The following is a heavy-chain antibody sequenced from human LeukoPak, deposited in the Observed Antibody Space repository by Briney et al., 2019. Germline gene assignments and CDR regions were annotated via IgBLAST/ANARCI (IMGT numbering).Heavy chain of an antibody. D-gene: IGHD3-10*01. V-gene: IGHV1-2*02. J-gene: IGHJ5*02. CDR2: INPNSGGT. CDR3: VLVDYSSSGIDP. CDR1: GYTFTGYY. Sequence: GASVKVSCKASGYTFTGYYMHWVRQAPGQGLEWMGWINPNSGGTNYAQKFQGRVTMTRDTSISTAYMELSRLTSDDTAVYYCVLVDYSSSGIDPWGQGTLVTVSS.